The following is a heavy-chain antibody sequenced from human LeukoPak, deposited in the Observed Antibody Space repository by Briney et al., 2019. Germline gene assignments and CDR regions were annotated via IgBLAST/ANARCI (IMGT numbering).Heavy chain of an antibody. D-gene: IGHD2-2*01. Sequence: SETLSLTCTVSGGSISSYYWSWIRQPPGKGLEWIGYIYYSGSTNYNPSLESRVTISVDTSKNQFSLKLSSVTAADTAVYYCARQSGLRYCSSTSCLNWFDPWGQGTLVTVSS. CDR1: GGSISSYY. J-gene: IGHJ5*02. CDR2: IYYSGST. CDR3: ARQSGLRYCSSTSCLNWFDP. V-gene: IGHV4-59*01.